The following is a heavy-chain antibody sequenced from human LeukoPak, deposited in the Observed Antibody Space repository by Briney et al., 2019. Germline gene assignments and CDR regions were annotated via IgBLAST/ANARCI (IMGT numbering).Heavy chain of an antibody. Sequence: SETLSLTCTVSGGSISSSSYYWGWIRQPPGKGLEWIGSIYYSGSTYYNPSLESRVTISVDTSKNQFSLKLSSVTAADTAVYYCARGEDAGMNDYWGQGTLVTVSS. V-gene: IGHV4-39*01. CDR3: ARGEDAGMNDY. CDR1: GGSISSSSYY. J-gene: IGHJ4*02. CDR2: IYYSGST.